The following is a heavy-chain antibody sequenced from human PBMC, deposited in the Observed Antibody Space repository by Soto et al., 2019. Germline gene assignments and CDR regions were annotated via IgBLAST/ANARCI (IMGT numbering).Heavy chain of an antibody. J-gene: IGHJ4*02. Sequence: SETQSLTCTVSDGSISSGGYYWNWIRQHPGKGLEWIGYIYYSGSTYYNPSLKSRVTISVDTSKNQFSLQLSSVTAADTAVYYCARDTGAYYYDSSGYRDYFDYWGQGTLVTVSS. CDR2: IYYSGST. D-gene: IGHD3-22*01. CDR1: DGSISSGGYY. V-gene: IGHV4-31*03. CDR3: ARDTGAYYYDSSGYRDYFDY.